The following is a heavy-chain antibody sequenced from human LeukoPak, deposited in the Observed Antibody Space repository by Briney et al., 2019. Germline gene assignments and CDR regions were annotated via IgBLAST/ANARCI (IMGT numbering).Heavy chain of an antibody. V-gene: IGHV5-51*01. CDR2: IYPGDSDT. CDR1: GYSFASYW. CDR3: ARQADHYDTRHIDY. J-gene: IGHJ4*02. D-gene: IGHD3-22*01. Sequence: GESLKISCRGSGYSFASYWIGWVRQMPGKGLEWMGIIYPGDSDTRYSPSFQGQVTISADKSISTAYLQWSSLKASDTAMYYCARQADHYDTRHIDYWGQGTLVTVSS.